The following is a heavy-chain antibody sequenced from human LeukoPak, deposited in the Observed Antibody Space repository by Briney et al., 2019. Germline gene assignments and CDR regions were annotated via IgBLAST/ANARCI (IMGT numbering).Heavy chain of an antibody. CDR3: TAPLKVAAADTAMNYYMDV. CDR1: GFTFSGSA. Sequence: GGSLRLSCAASGFTFSGSAMHWVRQASGKGLEWVGRIRSKANSYATAYAASVKGRFTISRDDSKNTAYLQMNSLKTEDTAVYYCTAPLKVAAADTAMNYYMDVWGKGTTVTVSS. V-gene: IGHV3-73*01. D-gene: IGHD5-18*01. CDR2: IRSKANSYAT. J-gene: IGHJ6*03.